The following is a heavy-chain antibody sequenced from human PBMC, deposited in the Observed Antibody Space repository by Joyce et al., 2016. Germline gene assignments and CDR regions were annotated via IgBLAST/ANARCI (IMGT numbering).Heavy chain of an antibody. J-gene: IGHJ4*02. V-gene: IGHV4-59*01. CDR1: GGSISSYY. Sequence: QVQLQESGPGLVKPSETLSLSCTVSGGSISSYYWSWIRQPPGKGLEWIGYINHRGRTNYNPSLKSLVTISVDTSKNEFSLKMTSVTAADTAVYYCARGNDYEYWRGYEAHYFDYWGQGTLVTVSS. CDR2: INHRGRT. CDR3: ARGNDYEYWRGYEAHYFDY. D-gene: IGHD3-3*01.